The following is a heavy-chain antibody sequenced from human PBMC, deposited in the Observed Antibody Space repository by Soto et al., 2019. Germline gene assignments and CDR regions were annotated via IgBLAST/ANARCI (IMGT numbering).Heavy chain of an antibody. V-gene: IGHV1-69*06. J-gene: IGHJ3*02. Sequence: GASVKVSCKASGGTFSSYAISWVRQAPGQGLEWMGGIIPIFGTANYAQKFQGRVTITADKSTSTAYMELSSLRSEDTAVYYCARVERLLLRDAFDIWGQGTMVTVS. CDR1: GGTFSSYA. CDR3: ARVERLLLRDAFDI. CDR2: IIPIFGTA. D-gene: IGHD3-22*01.